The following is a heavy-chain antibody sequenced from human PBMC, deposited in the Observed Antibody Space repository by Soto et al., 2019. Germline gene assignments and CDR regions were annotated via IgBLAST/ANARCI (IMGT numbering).Heavy chain of an antibody. Sequence: SETLSLTCTVSGGSISSFFWSWIRQPPGKGLEWIGYIYYSGSTKYNPSLKSRVTISVDTSKNQFSLKLTSVTAADTAVYYCARVIGGWYEHDYWGQGTLVTGSS. J-gene: IGHJ4*02. V-gene: IGHV4-59*01. CDR2: IYYSGST. CDR3: ARVIGGWYEHDY. D-gene: IGHD6-19*01. CDR1: GGSISSFF.